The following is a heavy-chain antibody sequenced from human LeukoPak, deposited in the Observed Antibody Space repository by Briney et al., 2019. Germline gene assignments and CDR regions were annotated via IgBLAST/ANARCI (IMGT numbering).Heavy chain of an antibody. CDR3: AREIAADRGFDS. J-gene: IGHJ4*02. CDR1: GFTFSDHY. D-gene: IGHD6-6*01. CDR2: ISSGGSTT. V-gene: IGHV3-11*01. Sequence: PGGSLRLSCAASGFTFSDHYMSWIRQAPGKGLECVSYISSGGSTTYYTDSVKGRFTISRDNGKNALYLQMNSLRAEDTAVYYCAREIAADRGFDSWGQGTLVTVSS.